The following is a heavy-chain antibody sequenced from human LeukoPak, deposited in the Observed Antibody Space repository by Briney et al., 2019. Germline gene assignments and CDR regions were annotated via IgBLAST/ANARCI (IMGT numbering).Heavy chain of an antibody. J-gene: IGHJ4*02. CDR2: ISYDGSNK. V-gene: IGHV3-30*18. Sequence: PGGSLRLSCAASGFTFSSYGMHWVRQAPGKGLEWVAVISYDGSNKYYADSVKGRFTISRDNSKNTPYLQMNSLRAEDTAVYYCAKALSSGFDYWGQGTLVTVSS. CDR1: GFTFSSYG. CDR3: AKALSSGFDY. D-gene: IGHD6-19*01.